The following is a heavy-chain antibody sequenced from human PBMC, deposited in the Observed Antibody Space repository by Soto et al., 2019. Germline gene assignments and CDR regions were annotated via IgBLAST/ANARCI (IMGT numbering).Heavy chain of an antibody. CDR2: IRSKTSKYDT. CDR3: TRVSVTPFDY. Sequence: PGGSLRLSCAAPGFVFSDSAIHWVRQASGRGLEWVGRIRSKTSKYDTGYAASVKGRSTISTDDSKNTAYFQMNSLKMEDTAVYYCTRVSVTPFDYWGQGIMVTVSS. J-gene: IGHJ4*02. V-gene: IGHV3-73*01. D-gene: IGHD4-17*01. CDR1: GFVFSDSA.